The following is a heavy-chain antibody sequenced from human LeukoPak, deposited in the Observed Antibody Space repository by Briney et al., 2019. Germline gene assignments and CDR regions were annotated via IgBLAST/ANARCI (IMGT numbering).Heavy chain of an antibody. CDR3: AKDIFPYRDSSSSPIALIY. CDR1: GFTFDDYA. Sequence: GGSLRLSCAASGFTFDDYAMHWVRQAPGKGLEWVSGTSWNSGSIGYADSVKGRFTISRDNAKNSLYLQMNSLRAEDTALYYCAKDIFPYRDSSSSPIALIYWGQGTLVTVSS. CDR2: TSWNSGSI. J-gene: IGHJ4*02. D-gene: IGHD6-6*01. V-gene: IGHV3-9*01.